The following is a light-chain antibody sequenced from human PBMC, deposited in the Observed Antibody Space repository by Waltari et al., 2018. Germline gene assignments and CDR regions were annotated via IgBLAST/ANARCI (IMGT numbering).Light chain of an antibody. J-gene: IGKJ4*01. CDR2: DES. Sequence: EIVLTQSPATLSLSPGERATLSCRASQSVRTYLAWYQHRPGQAPRLLIYDESNRATGVPARFSGSGSGTDFTLTISGLQPEDFAVYYCQERSNWPGGAFGGGTKVEIK. V-gene: IGKV3-11*01. CDR1: QSVRTY. CDR3: QERSNWPGGA.